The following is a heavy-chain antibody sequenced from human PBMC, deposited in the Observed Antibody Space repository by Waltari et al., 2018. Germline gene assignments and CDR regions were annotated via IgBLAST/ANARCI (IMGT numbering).Heavy chain of an antibody. V-gene: IGHV4-38-2*01. D-gene: IGHD3-3*01. Sequence: QVQLQESGPGLVKPSETLSLTCAVSGYSISSGYYWGWIRQPPGKGLEWIGSIYHSGITSSNPSLKSRVTISVDTSKNQFSLKLSSVTAADTAVYYCARVLEAYDFWSGYHYWGQGTLVTVSS. J-gene: IGHJ4*02. CDR2: IYHSGIT. CDR1: GYSISSGYY. CDR3: ARVLEAYDFWSGYHY.